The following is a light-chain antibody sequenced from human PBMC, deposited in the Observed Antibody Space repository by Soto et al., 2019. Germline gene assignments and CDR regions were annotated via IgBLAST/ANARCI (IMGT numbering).Light chain of an antibody. J-gene: IGKJ4*01. CDR3: QQYNNWPLT. V-gene: IGKV3-15*01. Sequence: EIVMTQSPATLSVSPGERATLSCRASQSVSSNLAWYQQKPRQAPRLLIYGASTRDLGIPAMFSVSGSGTEFTLPISSLQSEYLSVYYCQQYNNWPLTFGGGTKVEIK. CDR1: QSVSSN. CDR2: GAS.